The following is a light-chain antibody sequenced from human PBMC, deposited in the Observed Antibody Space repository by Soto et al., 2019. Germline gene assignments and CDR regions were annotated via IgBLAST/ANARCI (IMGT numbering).Light chain of an antibody. V-gene: IGKV3-11*01. CDR2: DAS. CDR3: QQRSNWPLT. J-gene: IGKJ4*02. CDR1: QSVSSS. Sequence: EIMLTQSPATLSLSPGERATLTCRASQSVSSSLAWYQQKPGQAPRLLIYDASNRATGIPARFSGSGSGTDFTLTISSLEPEDFAVYYCQQRSNWPLTFGGGTKVEIK.